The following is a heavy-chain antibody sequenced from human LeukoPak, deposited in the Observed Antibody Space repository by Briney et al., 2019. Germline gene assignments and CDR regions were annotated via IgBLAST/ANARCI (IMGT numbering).Heavy chain of an antibody. J-gene: IGHJ5*02. CDR3: AAQGGRTGAYEP. Sequence: PGGSLRLSCAASGFTFSGCVMLWVRQAPGMGLEYVSSIDPNGEASYYANSVKGRFSISRDNSNNMLYLQMGSLTSADMGVYYCAAQGGRTGAYEPWGQGTLVTVAS. V-gene: IGHV3-64*01. D-gene: IGHD3/OR15-3a*01. CDR2: IDPNGEAS. CDR1: GFTFSGCV.